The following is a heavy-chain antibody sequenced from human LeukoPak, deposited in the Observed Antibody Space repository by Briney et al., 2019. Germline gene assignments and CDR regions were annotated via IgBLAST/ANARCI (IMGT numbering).Heavy chain of an antibody. CDR2: ISGSGGST. Sequence: GRSLRLSCAASGFTFSSYGMHWVRQAPGKGLEWVSAISGSGGSTYYADSVKGRFTISRDNSKNTLYLQMNSLRAEDTAVYYCAKAGTTGGDWFDPWGQGTLVTVSS. CDR3: AKAGTTGGDWFDP. D-gene: IGHD1-14*01. CDR1: GFTFSSYG. J-gene: IGHJ5*02. V-gene: IGHV3-23*01.